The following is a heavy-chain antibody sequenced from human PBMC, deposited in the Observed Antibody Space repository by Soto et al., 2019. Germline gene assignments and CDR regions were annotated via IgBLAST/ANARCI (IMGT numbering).Heavy chain of an antibody. CDR3: ARRWGEGRVDY. D-gene: IGHD3-10*01. J-gene: IGHJ4*02. CDR2: IYHSGNT. CDR1: GGSISSSNW. V-gene: IGHV4-4*02. Sequence: PSETLSLTCAISGGSISSSNWWSWVRQPPGKGLEWIGEIYHSGNTNYNPSLKSRVTMAVDKSRNQFSLKLSSVTAAGTAVYYCARRWGEGRVDYWGQGTLVTVSS.